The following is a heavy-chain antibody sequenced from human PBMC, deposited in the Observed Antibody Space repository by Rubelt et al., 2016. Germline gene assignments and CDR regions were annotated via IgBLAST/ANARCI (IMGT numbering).Heavy chain of an antibody. CDR3: AKDFLCDY. CDR2: ISVSGDST. J-gene: IGHJ4*02. CDR1: GFTFSSYA. V-gene: IGHV3-23*01. Sequence: EVQLLESGGGLVQPGGSLRLSCAASGFTFSSYAMTWVRQAPGKGLEWVSSISVSGDSTSYADSVKGRLTISRDNSKNTLYLQRNSLRAEDTAVYYCAKDFLCDYWGQGALVTVSS.